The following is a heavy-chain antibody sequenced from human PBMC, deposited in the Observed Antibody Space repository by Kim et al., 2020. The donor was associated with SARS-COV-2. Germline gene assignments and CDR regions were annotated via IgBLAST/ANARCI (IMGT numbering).Heavy chain of an antibody. CDR2: T. J-gene: IGHJ6*02. Sequence: TSYADSVKGRFTISRDNAKNTLYLQMNSLRAEDTAVYYCARGGPSYGMDVWGQGTTVTVSS. D-gene: IGHD2-15*01. V-gene: IGHV3-74*01. CDR3: ARGGPSYGMDV.